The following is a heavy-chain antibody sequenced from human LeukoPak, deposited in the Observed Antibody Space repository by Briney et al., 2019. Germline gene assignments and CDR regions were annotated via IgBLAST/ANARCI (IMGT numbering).Heavy chain of an antibody. J-gene: IGHJ5*02. V-gene: IGHV4-4*07. D-gene: IGHD3-16*02. Sequence: PSETLSLTRTVSGGSISSYYWSWIRQPAGKGLEWIGRIYTSGSTNYNPSLKSRVTMSVDTSKNQFSLKLSSVTAADTAVYYCARAGFYVWGSYRQSNWFDPWGQGTLVTVSS. CDR2: IYTSGST. CDR1: GGSISSYY. CDR3: ARAGFYVWGSYRQSNWFDP.